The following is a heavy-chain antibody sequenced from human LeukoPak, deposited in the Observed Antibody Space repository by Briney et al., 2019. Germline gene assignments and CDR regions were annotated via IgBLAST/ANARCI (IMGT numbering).Heavy chain of an antibody. D-gene: IGHD3-10*01. Sequence: KSSETLSLTCTVPGRSITYYYWSWIQQPPGKGLEWIGYIYYTGTTNYNPSLKSRVTISLDTSNNQFSLKLSSVTAADTAVYYCATGRVYYGSEYWGQGTLVTVSS. V-gene: IGHV4-59*03. CDR3: ATGRVYYGSEY. J-gene: IGHJ4*02. CDR2: IYYTGTT. CDR1: GRSITYYY.